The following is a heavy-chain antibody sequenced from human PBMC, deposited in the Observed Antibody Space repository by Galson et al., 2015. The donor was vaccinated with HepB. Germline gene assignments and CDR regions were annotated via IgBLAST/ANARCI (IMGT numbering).Heavy chain of an antibody. Sequence: SLRLSCAVSGFIFNDYSMNWVRQAPGKGREWVSSISSRSTYKYYADSVKGRFTISRDNAKNLLYLQMDGLTAEDTALYYCARDGTSGGAHYYYFYYMDVWGKGTTVTVSS. CDR2: ISSRSTYK. CDR1: GFIFNDYS. V-gene: IGHV3-21*01. J-gene: IGHJ6*03. D-gene: IGHD2-15*01. CDR3: ARDGTSGGAHYYYFYYMDV.